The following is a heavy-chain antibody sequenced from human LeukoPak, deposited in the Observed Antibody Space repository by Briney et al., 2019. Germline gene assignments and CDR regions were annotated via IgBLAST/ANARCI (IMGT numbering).Heavy chain of an antibody. CDR2: IYYSGST. Sequence: SETLSLTCTVSGGSISSGGYYWSWIRQHPGKGLEWIGYIYYSGSTYYNPSLKSRVTISVDTSKNQFSLKLSSVTAADTAVYYCARDARDYSKDYWGQGTLVTASS. CDR1: GGSISSGGYY. J-gene: IGHJ4*02. CDR3: ARDARDYSKDY. V-gene: IGHV4-31*03. D-gene: IGHD4-11*01.